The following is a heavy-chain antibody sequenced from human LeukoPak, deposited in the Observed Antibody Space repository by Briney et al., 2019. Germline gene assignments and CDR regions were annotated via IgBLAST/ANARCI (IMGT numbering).Heavy chain of an antibody. J-gene: IGHJ4*02. Sequence: PGGSLRLSCAASGLTFSSHWMNWVRQAPGKGLVWVSRINSDGSTTAYADSVKGRFTISRDNAKNRLYLHMSSLRVEDMAVYYCTTEAGDSFSSDYWGQGTLVTVFS. D-gene: IGHD6-13*01. CDR2: INSDGSTT. CDR1: GLTFSSHW. CDR3: TTEAGDSFSSDY. V-gene: IGHV3-74*01.